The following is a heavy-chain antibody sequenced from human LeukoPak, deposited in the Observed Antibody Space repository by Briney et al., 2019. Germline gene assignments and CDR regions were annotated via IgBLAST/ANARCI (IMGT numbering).Heavy chain of an antibody. CDR2: IYYSGST. V-gene: IGHV4-59*12. D-gene: IGHD1-26*01. CDR3: ARLYSGSYIY. Sequence: SETLSLTCTVSGGSISSYYWSWIRQPPEKGLEWIGYIYYSGSTNYNPSLKSRVTISVDTSKNQFSLKLSSVTAADTAVYYCARLYSGSYIYWGQGTLVTVSS. CDR1: GGSISSYY. J-gene: IGHJ4*02.